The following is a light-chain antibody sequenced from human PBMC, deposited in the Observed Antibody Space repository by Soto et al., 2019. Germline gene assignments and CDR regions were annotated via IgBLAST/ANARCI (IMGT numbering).Light chain of an antibody. CDR2: GNS. J-gene: IGLJ3*02. CDR3: QSYDSTLSALV. CDR1: SSNIGARYD. Sequence: QSVLTQPPSVSGAPGQRVTISCTGRSSNIGARYDVQWYQQVPGTAPKLLIFGNSNRPSGVPDRFSGSKSGTSASLAISGLQAEDEADYYCQSYDSTLSALVFGGGTKVTL. V-gene: IGLV1-40*01.